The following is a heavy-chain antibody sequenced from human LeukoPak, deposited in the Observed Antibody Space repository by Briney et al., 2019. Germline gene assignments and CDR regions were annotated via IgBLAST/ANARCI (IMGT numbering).Heavy chain of an antibody. D-gene: IGHD3-22*01. V-gene: IGHV4-31*03. CDR3: ARVSYYYDSSGYYHAFDI. CDR1: GGSISSGGYS. Sequence: PSETLSLTCTVSGGSISSGGYSWSWIRQHPGKGLEWSGYIYYSGSTYYNPSLKSRVTISVDTSKNQFSLKLSSVTAADTAVYYCARVSYYYDSSGYYHAFDIWGQGTMVTVSS. CDR2: IYYSGST. J-gene: IGHJ3*02.